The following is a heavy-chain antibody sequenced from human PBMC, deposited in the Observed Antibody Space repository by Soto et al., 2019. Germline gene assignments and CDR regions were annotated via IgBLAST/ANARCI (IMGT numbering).Heavy chain of an antibody. Sequence: SETLSLTCTVSGGPVSSGGYDWNWIRQPPGRGLEWIGNIHYSGSANYNPSLKSRVTISVDTSKNQFSLKLSSVTAADTAVYYCASARKGPRMEEGFDFWGQGSLVTVSS. J-gene: IGHJ4*02. V-gene: IGHV4-61*08. D-gene: IGHD2-8*01. CDR3: ASARKGPRMEEGFDF. CDR1: GGPVSSGGYD. CDR2: IHYSGSA.